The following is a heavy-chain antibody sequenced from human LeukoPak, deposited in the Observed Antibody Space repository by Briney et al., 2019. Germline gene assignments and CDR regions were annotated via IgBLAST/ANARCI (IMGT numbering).Heavy chain of an antibody. V-gene: IGHV1-8*03. CDR1: GYTFTSYD. CDR3: ARVDLWSGYRGGGY. Sequence: ASVKVSCKASGYTFTSYDINWVRQATGQGLEWMGWMNPNSGNTGYAQKFQGRVTITRNTSISTAYMELSSLRSEDTAVYYCARVDLWSGYRGGGYWGQGTLVTVSS. D-gene: IGHD3-3*01. CDR2: MNPNSGNT. J-gene: IGHJ4*02.